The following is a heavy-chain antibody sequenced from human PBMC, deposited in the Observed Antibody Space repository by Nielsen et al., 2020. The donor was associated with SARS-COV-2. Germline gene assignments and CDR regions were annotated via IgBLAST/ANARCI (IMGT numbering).Heavy chain of an antibody. CDR2: ISESGGRT. CDR3: AKNPSRRDYGADY. J-gene: IGHJ4*02. D-gene: IGHD4-17*01. Sequence: GGSLRLSCAASGFTFSNYAMTWVRQAPGKGLEWVSAISESGGRTFYADSVKGRFTISRDNSKNTLYLQINSLRVEDTAVYYCAKNPSRRDYGADYWGQGTLVTVSS. V-gene: IGHV3-23*01. CDR1: GFTFSNYA.